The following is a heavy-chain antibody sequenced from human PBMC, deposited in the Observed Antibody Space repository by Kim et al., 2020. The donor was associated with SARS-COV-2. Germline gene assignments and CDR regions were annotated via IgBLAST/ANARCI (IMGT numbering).Heavy chain of an antibody. CDR3: ARWGASIAAAGPLAVRYNWFDP. Sequence: GESLKISCKGSGYSFTSYWIGWVRQMPGKGLEWMGIIYPGDSDTRYSPSFQGQVTISADKSISTAYLQWSSLKASDTAMYYCARWGASIAAAGPLAVRYNWFDPWGQGTLVTVSS. CDR1: GYSFTSYW. V-gene: IGHV5-51*01. D-gene: IGHD6-13*01. J-gene: IGHJ5*02. CDR2: IYPGDSDT.